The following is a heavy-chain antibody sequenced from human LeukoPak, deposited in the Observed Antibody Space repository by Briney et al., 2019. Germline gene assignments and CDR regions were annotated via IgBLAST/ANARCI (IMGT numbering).Heavy chain of an antibody. CDR1: GFTFSHYG. D-gene: IGHD2-2*01. CDR2: VSSGGSYI. V-gene: IGHV3-21*01. CDR3: AKGYAGSCYHSDDF. Sequence: PGGSLRLSCAAYGFTFSHYGMNWVCQAPGKGLEWVSSVSSGGSYIHYADSVKGRFTISRDNAKNSVYLQMNSLRTEDTALYYCAKGYAGSCYHSDDFWGQGTLVTVSS. J-gene: IGHJ4*02.